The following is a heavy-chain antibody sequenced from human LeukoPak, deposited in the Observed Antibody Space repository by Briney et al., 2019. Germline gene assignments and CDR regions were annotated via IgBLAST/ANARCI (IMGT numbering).Heavy chain of an antibody. CDR1: GYTLTSYG. CDR3: ARASSGYYIYYYYMDV. CDR2: ISPNNGHT. V-gene: IGHV1-18*01. Sequence: ASVKVSCKASGYTLTSYGISWVRQAPGQGLEWMGWISPNNGHTNYAQKLQGRVTLTTDTSTSTAYMELRSLRSDDTAVYYCARASSGYYIYYYYMDVWGKGTTVTISS. D-gene: IGHD3-22*01. J-gene: IGHJ6*03.